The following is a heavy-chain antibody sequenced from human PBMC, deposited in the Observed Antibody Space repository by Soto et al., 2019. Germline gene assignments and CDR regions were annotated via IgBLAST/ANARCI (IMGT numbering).Heavy chain of an antibody. V-gene: IGHV4-31*03. CDR1: GGSISSGGYY. J-gene: IGHJ6*02. D-gene: IGHD3-22*01. Sequence: QVQLQESGPGLVKPSQTLSLTCTVSGGSISSGGYYWSWIRQHPGKGLEWLGYIYYSGSTYYNPSLKSRVTISVDTSKNQFSLKLSSVTAANTAVYSCARDSSHYDIEYYYYGMDVWGQGTTVTVSS. CDR3: ARDSSHYDIEYYYYGMDV. CDR2: IYYSGST.